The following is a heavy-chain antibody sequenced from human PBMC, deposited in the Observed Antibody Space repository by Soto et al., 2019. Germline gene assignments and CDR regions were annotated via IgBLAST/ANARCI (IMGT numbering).Heavy chain of an antibody. CDR2: ISWNSGSI. CDR1: GFTFDDYA. Sequence: GGSLRLSCAASGFTFDDYAMHWVRQAPGKGLEWVSGISWNSGSIGYADSVKGRFTISRDNAKNSLYLQMNSLRAEDTALYYCAKARWLPGGGAFDIWGQGTMVTVSS. D-gene: IGHD5-12*01. V-gene: IGHV3-9*01. CDR3: AKARWLPGGGAFDI. J-gene: IGHJ3*02.